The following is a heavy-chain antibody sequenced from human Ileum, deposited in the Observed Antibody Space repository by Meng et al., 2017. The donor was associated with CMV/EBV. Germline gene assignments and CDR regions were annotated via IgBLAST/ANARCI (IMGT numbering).Heavy chain of an antibody. Sequence: GESPKILCAASRFTFTNVWMNWVRQPPGKGLEWVAGITVSGDAYHAVSVKGRFTISRDNSKNTLYLQMNSLRAEDTAIYYCATGWGAGHQLVQDFWGRGTLVTVSS. V-gene: IGHV3-23*01. CDR2: ITVSGDA. J-gene: IGHJ4*02. CDR3: ATGWGAGHQLVQDF. D-gene: IGHD6-13*01. CDR1: RFTFTNVW.